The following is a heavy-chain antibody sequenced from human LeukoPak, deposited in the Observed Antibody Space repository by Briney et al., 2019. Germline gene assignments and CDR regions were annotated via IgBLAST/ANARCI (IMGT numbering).Heavy chain of an antibody. Sequence: SETLSLTCTVSGGAISSYYWSWIRQPAGKGLEWIGRIYTSGSTNYNPSLKSRVTMSVDTSKNQFSLKLSSVTAADTAVYYCARHTGDYHLGHFDYWGQGTLVTVSS. J-gene: IGHJ4*02. CDR2: IYTSGST. CDR3: ARHTGDYHLGHFDY. CDR1: GGAISSYY. D-gene: IGHD4-17*01. V-gene: IGHV4-4*07.